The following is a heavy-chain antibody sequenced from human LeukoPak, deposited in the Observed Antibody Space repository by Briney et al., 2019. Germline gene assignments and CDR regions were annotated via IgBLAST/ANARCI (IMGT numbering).Heavy chain of an antibody. CDR2: ISSSSSYI. CDR3: AREGPVVVIENWFDP. D-gene: IGHD3-22*01. J-gene: IGHJ5*02. CDR1: GFTFSSYS. Sequence: GGSLRLSCAASGFTFSSYSMNWVRQAPGKGLEWVSFISSSSSYIYNADSVKGQFPISRANAKNTMYLQMNSLRAEDTAVYYCAREGPVVVIENWFDPWGQGTLVTVSS. V-gene: IGHV3-21*01.